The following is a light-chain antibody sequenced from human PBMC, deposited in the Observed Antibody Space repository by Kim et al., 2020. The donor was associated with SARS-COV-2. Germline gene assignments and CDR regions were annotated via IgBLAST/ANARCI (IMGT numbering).Light chain of an antibody. Sequence: SYELTQPPSVSVSPGQTASITCSGDKLGNRYTCWYQQKPGQSPMLVIYQDTQRPSGIPERFSGSNSGNTATLTISGTQPMDEADYYCQAWDSRTGVFGTG. V-gene: IGLV3-1*01. CDR1: KLGNRY. J-gene: IGLJ1*01. CDR2: QDT. CDR3: QAWDSRTGV.